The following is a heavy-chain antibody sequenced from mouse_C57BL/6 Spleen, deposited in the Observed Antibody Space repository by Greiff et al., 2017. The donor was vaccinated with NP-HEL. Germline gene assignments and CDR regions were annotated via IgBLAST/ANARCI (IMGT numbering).Heavy chain of an antibody. Sequence: QVQLKQSGPELVKPGASVKISCKASGYAFSSSWMNWVKQRPGKGLEWIGLIYPGDGDTNYNGKFKGKATLTADKSSSTAYMQLSSLTSEDSAVYFCARAYYAMDYWGQGTSVTVSS. V-gene: IGHV1-82*01. CDR2: IYPGDGDT. CDR3: ARAYYAMDY. J-gene: IGHJ4*01. CDR1: GYAFSSSW.